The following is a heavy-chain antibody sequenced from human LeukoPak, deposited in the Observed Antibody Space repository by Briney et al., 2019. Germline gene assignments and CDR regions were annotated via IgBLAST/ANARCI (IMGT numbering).Heavy chain of an antibody. V-gene: IGHV1-18*01. CDR1: GYTSTSYG. J-gene: IGHJ6*02. Sequence: GASVKVSCKASGYTSTSYGISWVRQAPGQGLEWMGWISAYNGNTNYAQKLQGRVTMTTDTSTSTAYMELRGLRSDDTAVYYCARGAPCSSSCPYYYYYGMDVWGQGTTVTVSS. CDR3: ARGAPCSSSCPYYYYYGMDV. D-gene: IGHD6-13*01. CDR2: ISAYNGNT.